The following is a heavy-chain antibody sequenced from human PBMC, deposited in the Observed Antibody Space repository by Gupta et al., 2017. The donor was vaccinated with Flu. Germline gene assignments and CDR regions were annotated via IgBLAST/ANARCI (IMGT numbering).Heavy chain of an antibody. CDR2: IRRKFDGGST. CDR1: GFIFTNAW. Sequence: EVQLVESGGGLVKPGGSLRLSCAASGFIFTNAWMPWVRQAPGKGLGWVGRIRRKFDGGSTDYAASVKGRFTISRDDSANTLYLQLNSLKIEDTALYYCATENTFYDSAPYFDYWGQGTLVTVS. J-gene: IGHJ4*02. V-gene: IGHV3-15*01. CDR3: ATENTFYDSAPYFDY. D-gene: IGHD2/OR15-2a*01.